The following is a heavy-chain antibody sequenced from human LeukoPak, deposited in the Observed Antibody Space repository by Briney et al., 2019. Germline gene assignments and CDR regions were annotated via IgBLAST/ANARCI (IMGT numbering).Heavy chain of an antibody. Sequence: ASVKVSCKASGGTFSSYAISWVRQAPGQGLGWMGGIIPMFGTANYAQKFQGRVTITADESTSTAYMELSSLRSEDTAVYYCASPPRVWDNWNDLRFDYWGQGTPVTVSS. CDR2: IIPMFGTA. J-gene: IGHJ4*02. D-gene: IGHD1-20*01. CDR3: ASPPRVWDNWNDLRFDY. V-gene: IGHV1-69*13. CDR1: GGTFSSYA.